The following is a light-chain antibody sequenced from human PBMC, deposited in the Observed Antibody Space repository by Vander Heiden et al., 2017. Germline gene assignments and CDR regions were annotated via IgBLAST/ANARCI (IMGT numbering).Light chain of an antibody. V-gene: IGKV1-5*03. Sequence: DIQMTQSPSTLSASVGDRVTITCRASQSICSWLAWYQQKPGKAPNLLIYGASSLKSGVPSRFSGSGSGTEFTLTITSLQPDDFATYFCQQYVTYPWTFGQGTKVEIK. J-gene: IGKJ1*01. CDR2: GAS. CDR3: QQYVTYPWT. CDR1: QSICSW.